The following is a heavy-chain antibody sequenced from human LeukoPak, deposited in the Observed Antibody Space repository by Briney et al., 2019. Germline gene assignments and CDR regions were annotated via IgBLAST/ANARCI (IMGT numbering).Heavy chain of an antibody. V-gene: IGHV3-66*01. Sequence: GGSLRLSCAASGFTVSSNYMSWVRQAPGKGLEWVSVIYSGGTTYCADSVKGRFTISRDNSKNTLYLQMNSLRAEDTAVYYCAKDITYYFDYWGQGTLVTVSS. CDR1: GFTVSSNY. D-gene: IGHD1-14*01. CDR3: AKDITYYFDY. CDR2: IYSGGTT. J-gene: IGHJ4*02.